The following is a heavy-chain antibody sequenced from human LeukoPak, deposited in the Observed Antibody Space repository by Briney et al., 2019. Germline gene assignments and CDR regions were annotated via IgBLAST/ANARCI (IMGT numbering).Heavy chain of an antibody. CDR1: GFTFSSYW. V-gene: IGHV3-74*01. CDR3: ARDHSWSGYPDY. CDR2: INSDGSST. Sequence: GGSQRLSCAASGFTFSSYWMHWVRQAPGQGLVWVSRINSDGSSTNYADSVKGRFTISRDNAKNTLYLQMISLRVEDTAVYFCARDHSWSGYPDYWGQGTQVTVSS. D-gene: IGHD3-3*01. J-gene: IGHJ4*02.